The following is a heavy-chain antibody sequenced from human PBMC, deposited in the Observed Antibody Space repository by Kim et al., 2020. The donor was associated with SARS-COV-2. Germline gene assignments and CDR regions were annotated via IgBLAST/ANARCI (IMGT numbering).Heavy chain of an antibody. Sequence: ASVKVSCKASGYTFTSYYMHWVRQAPGQGLEWMGIINPSGGSTSYAQKFQGRVTMTRDTSTSTVYMELSSLRSEDTAVYYCARGGSSTNAHLIIDYWGQGTLVTVSS. CDR3: ARGGSSTNAHLIIDY. CDR2: INPSGGST. V-gene: IGHV1-46*01. J-gene: IGHJ4*02. CDR1: GYTFTSYY. D-gene: IGHD2-15*01.